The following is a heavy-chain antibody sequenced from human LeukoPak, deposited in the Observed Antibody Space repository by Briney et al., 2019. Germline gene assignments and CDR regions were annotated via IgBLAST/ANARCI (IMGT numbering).Heavy chain of an antibody. CDR3: ASYLTSIPSGMDV. D-gene: IGHD2/OR15-2a*01. Sequence: GGSLRLSCAAAGFTFSRSWMHWLRQAPGKGLVWVSRISTDGSSTSYADSVKGRFTISRDNGKNTLYLQMNSLRAEDTAVYYCASYLTSIPSGMDVWGQGTTVTVSS. CDR1: GFTFSRSW. CDR2: ISTDGSST. V-gene: IGHV3-74*01. J-gene: IGHJ6*02.